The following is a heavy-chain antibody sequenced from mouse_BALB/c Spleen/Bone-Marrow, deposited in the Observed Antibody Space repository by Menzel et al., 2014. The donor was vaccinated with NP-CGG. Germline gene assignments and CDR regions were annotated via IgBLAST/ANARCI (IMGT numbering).Heavy chain of an antibody. CDR1: GYAFTSYT. V-gene: IGHV1-4*01. Sequence: QVQLQQPGAELARPGASVKMSCKASGYAFTSYTMHWVKQRPGQGLEWIGYINPRSGYTNYNQKFKDKATLTADKSSSTAYMQLSSLTAEDSAVYYCAYGNYGYAMDYWGQGTSVTVSS. D-gene: IGHD2-10*02. J-gene: IGHJ4*01. CDR2: INPRSGYT. CDR3: AYGNYGYAMDY.